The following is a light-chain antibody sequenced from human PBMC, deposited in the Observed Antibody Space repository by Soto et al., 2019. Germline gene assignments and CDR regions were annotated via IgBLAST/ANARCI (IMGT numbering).Light chain of an antibody. CDR1: SSDVGGYNS. V-gene: IGLV2-11*01. CDR2: NVG. CDR3: CSYAGSYTLL. Sequence: QSVLTQPRSVSGSPGQSVTISCTGTSSDVGGYNSVSWYQQHPGKAPKLIIYNVGQRPSGVPDRFSGSKSGNTASLTISGLQAEDEADYYCCSYAGSYTLLFGGGTKLTVL. J-gene: IGLJ2*01.